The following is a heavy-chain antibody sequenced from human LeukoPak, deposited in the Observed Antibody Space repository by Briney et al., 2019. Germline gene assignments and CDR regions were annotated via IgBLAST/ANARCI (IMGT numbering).Heavy chain of an antibody. CDR2: ISDTGGRT. CDR1: GVTLSNYG. Sequence: GGSLRLSCAVSGVTLSNYGMTWVRQAPGKGLEWVAGISDTGGRTNYACAVKGRFTIPRDNPKNTLYLQMNSLRAEDTAVYFCAKRGVVIRVILVGFHKEAYYFDSWGQGALVTVSS. D-gene: IGHD2-8*02. V-gene: IGHV3-23*01. J-gene: IGHJ4*02. CDR3: AKRGVVIRVILVGFHKEAYYFDS.